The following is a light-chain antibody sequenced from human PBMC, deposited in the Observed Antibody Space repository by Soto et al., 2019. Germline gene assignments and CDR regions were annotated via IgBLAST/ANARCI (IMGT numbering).Light chain of an antibody. CDR1: QSISTY. CDR2: GAS. CDR3: HQKYRLPRT. J-gene: IGKJ1*01. Sequence: DIEMTQSPSSLSASVGDRVTITCRASQSISTYLNWYQKKPGKAPKSLIYGASTLQSGVPSRFSGSGSGTDFTLNISSLQPEDFATYFCHQKYRLPRTFGQGTKVDIK. V-gene: IGKV1-39*01.